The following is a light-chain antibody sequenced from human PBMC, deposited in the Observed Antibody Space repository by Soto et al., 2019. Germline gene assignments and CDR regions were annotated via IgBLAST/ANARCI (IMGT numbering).Light chain of an antibody. V-gene: IGKV1-9*01. CDR3: QQLNSYE. Sequence: QLTQSPSSLSASIGDRVIITCRATQAISRYLAWYQQKPGAAPKLLIYAATTLHSGVPSRFSGAASGTEFTLIISSLQSDDFATYYCQQLNSYEFGQGTKVEIK. CDR2: AAT. J-gene: IGKJ1*01. CDR1: QAISRY.